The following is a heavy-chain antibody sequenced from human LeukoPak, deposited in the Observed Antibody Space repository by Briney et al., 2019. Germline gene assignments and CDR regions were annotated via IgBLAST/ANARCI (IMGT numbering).Heavy chain of an antibody. D-gene: IGHD3-22*01. V-gene: IGHV4-39*01. CDR2: MYYSGST. Sequence: SEILSLTCTVSGGSITNSFYWGWIRQPPGKGLEWIGSMYYSGSTYYNPSLKSRVTISVDTSKNQFSLKLSSVTAADTAVYYCARQYYYNRAIYSKLDFWGQGTLVTVSS. CDR1: GGSITNSFY. J-gene: IGHJ4*02. CDR3: ARQYYYNRAIYSKLDF.